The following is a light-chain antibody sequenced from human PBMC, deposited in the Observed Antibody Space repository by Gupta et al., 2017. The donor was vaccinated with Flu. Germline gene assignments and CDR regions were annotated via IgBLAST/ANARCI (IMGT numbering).Light chain of an antibody. J-gene: IGKJ4*01. V-gene: IGKV3-11*01. CDR3: QQCLEGTS. Sequence: EIVLTQSPATLSLSPGERATLSCRASQSINRALAWYQHKPGQAPRLLIYSASTMAYGIPARFTGSGSGTDFTLTISSLEPEDSAAYYWQQCLEGTSFGGGTKVDTK. CDR1: QSINRA. CDR2: SAS.